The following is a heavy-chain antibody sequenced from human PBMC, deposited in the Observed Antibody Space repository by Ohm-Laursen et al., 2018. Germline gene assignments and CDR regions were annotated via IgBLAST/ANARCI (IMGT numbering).Heavy chain of an antibody. J-gene: IGHJ4*02. CDR3: ATTTMDTSGWYGNYFDS. V-gene: IGHV4-59*08. D-gene: IGHD6-19*01. CDR1: GGSFSGYY. Sequence: GTLSLTCAVYGGSFSGYYWSWIRQPPGKGLEWIGYIYYNGNTNYNPSLKSRVTMSVDTSKNQFSLKVYSVTAADTAIYYCATTTMDTSGWYGNYFDSWGQGALVTVSS. CDR2: IYYNGNT.